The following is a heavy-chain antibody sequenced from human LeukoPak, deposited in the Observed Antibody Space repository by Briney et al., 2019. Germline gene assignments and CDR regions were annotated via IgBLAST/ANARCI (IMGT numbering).Heavy chain of an antibody. V-gene: IGHV1-2*02. J-gene: IGHJ3*02. CDR2: INPNSGGT. D-gene: IGHD3-22*01. CDR1: GYTFTGYY. CDR3: ARYFYDSSGSSSDAFDI. Sequence: ASVKVSCKTSGYTFTGYYMHWVRQAPGQGLEWMGWINPNSGGTNYAQRFQGRVTMTRDTSMSTAYMELSRLRSDDSAVYYCARYFYDSSGSSSDAFDIWGQGTMVTVSS.